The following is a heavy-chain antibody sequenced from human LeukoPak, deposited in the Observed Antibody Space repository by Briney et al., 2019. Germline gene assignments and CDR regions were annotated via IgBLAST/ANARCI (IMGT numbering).Heavy chain of an antibody. CDR1: EFTFSSYA. D-gene: IGHD2-15*01. CDR2: ISGSGGST. CDR3: AKDYCSGGSCYSGLDY. V-gene: IGHV3-23*01. Sequence: GGSLRLSCAASEFTFSSYAMSWVRQAPGKGLEWVSTISGSGGSTYYADSVKGRFTISRDNSKNTLYLQMNGLRAEDTALYSCAKDYCSGGSCYSGLDYWGQGTLVTVSS. J-gene: IGHJ4*02.